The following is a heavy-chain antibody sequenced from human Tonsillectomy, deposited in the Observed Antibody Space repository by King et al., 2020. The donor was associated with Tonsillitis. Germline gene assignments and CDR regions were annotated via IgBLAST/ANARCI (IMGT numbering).Heavy chain of an antibody. D-gene: IGHD6-19*01. J-gene: IGHJ4*02. Sequence: VQLVESGGGLVQPGGSLKLSCAASGFTFSGSAMHWVHQASGKGLEWVGRIRSKANSYATAYAASVKGRFTISRDDSKNTAYLQMNSLKTEDTAVYYCTRTKNGWELDYWGQGTLVTVSS. CDR3: TRTKNGWELDY. CDR1: GFTFSGSA. CDR2: IRSKANSYAT. V-gene: IGHV3-73*01.